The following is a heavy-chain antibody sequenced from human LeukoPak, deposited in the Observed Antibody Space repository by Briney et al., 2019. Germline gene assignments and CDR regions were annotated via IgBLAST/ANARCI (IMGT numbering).Heavy chain of an antibody. CDR2: ISWNSAKI. D-gene: IGHD3-10*01. Sequence: GGSLRLSCAASGFRFDDYAMHWVRQAPGKGPEWVSGISWNSAKIVYADSVKGRFTISRDNAKNSLYLQMNSLRAEDTALYYCAKAGGDYWGQGTLVTVSS. CDR3: AKAGGDY. V-gene: IGHV3-9*01. CDR1: GFRFDDYA. J-gene: IGHJ4*02.